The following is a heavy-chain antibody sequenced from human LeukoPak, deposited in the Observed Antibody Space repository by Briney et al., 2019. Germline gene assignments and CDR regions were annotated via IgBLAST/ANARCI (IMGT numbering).Heavy chain of an antibody. Sequence: LRLSCAASGFTFSSYGMHWVRQAPGKGLEWVAVIWYDGSNKYYADSVKGRFTISRDNSKNTLYLQMNSLRAEDTAVYYCAREGVVAAKTNNWFDLWGQGTLVTVSS. J-gene: IGHJ5*02. CDR1: GFTFSSYG. V-gene: IGHV3-33*01. CDR2: IWYDGSNK. D-gene: IGHD2-15*01. CDR3: AREGVVAAKTNNWFDL.